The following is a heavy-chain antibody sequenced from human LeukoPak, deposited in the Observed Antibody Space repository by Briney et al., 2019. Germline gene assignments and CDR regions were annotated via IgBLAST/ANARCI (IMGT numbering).Heavy chain of an antibody. V-gene: IGHV4-39*01. D-gene: IGHD6-19*01. CDR1: GGSISNNSYY. CDR2: FYYSGST. Sequence: SETLSLTCTVSGGSISNNSYYWGWIRQPPGRGLEWIGSFYYSGSTYYNPSLKSRVTISVDPSKNQSSLKVTSVTAADTAVYYCARLSSGWYDTDYWGQGTLVTVSS. J-gene: IGHJ4*02. CDR3: ARLSSGWYDTDY.